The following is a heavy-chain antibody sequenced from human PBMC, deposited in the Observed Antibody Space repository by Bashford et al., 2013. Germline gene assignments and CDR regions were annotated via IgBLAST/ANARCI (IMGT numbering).Heavy chain of an antibody. CDR1: GGSISSSY. CDR2: IYTSGSA. Sequence: SETLSLTCTVSGGSISSSYWSWIRQPAGKGLEWIGRIYTSGSAIYNPSLKSRVTMSVDTSKNQFSLKLSSVTAADTAVYYCASLIDYDSSGYESYFDDWGQGTLVTVSS. CDR3: ASLIDYDSSGYESYFDD. D-gene: IGHD3-22*01. J-gene: IGHJ4*02. V-gene: IGHV4-4*07.